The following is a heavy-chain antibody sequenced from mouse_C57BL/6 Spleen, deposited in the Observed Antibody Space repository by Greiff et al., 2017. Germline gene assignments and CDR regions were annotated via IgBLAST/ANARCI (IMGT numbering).Heavy chain of an antibody. CDR3: ARLYGSYQYFDV. V-gene: IGHV1-18*01. CDR2: INPHNGGT. D-gene: IGHD1-1*02. J-gene: IGHJ1*03. Sequence: EVQLQQSGPELVKPGASVMIPCKASGYTFTDYNLDWVKQSHGKSLEWIGDINPHNGGTNYNPKFKGKATLTVDKSSSTSYMELRILTSEDTAVYYCARLYGSYQYFDVWGTGTTVTVSS. CDR1: GYTFTDYN.